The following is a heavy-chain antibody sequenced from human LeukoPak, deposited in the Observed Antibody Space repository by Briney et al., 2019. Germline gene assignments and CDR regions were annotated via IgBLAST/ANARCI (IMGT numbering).Heavy chain of an antibody. CDR1: GFTFSGYS. CDR3: ARSPSLGDPIDY. CDR2: ISSSSRYI. V-gene: IGHV3-21*01. J-gene: IGHJ4*02. D-gene: IGHD2-21*01. Sequence: GGSLRLSCAASGFTFSGYSMNWVRQAPGKGLEWVSSISSSSRYIYYADSVKGRFTITRDNAKNSLYLQMNSLRAEDTAVYYCARSPSLGDPIDYWGQGTLVTVSS.